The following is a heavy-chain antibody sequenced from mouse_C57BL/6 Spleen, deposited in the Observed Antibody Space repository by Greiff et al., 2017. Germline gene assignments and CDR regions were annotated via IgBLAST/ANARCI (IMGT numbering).Heavy chain of an antibody. Sequence: VQLQQSGPELVKPGASVKISCKASGYTFTDYYMNWVKQSHGKSLEWIGDINPNNGGTSYNQKFKGKATLTVDKSSSTAYMELRSLTSEDSAVYYCARAHYYGSRSFDYWGQGTTLTVSS. CDR1: GYTFTDYY. CDR2: INPNNGGT. CDR3: ARAHYYGSRSFDY. V-gene: IGHV1-26*01. D-gene: IGHD1-1*01. J-gene: IGHJ2*01.